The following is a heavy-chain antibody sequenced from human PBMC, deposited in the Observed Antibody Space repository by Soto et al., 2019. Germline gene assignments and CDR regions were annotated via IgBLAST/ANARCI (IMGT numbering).Heavy chain of an antibody. J-gene: IGHJ6*01. V-gene: IGHV4-59*01. D-gene: IGHD3-16*02. CDR3: ARGYTVPLYY. Sequence: PSYTLPGTWSVSGVSISRCYWSWVLQPPGEGLEWIGYIYYSGSTNYNPSLKSRVTISVDTSKSQFSLKLSSVTAADTSVYSCARGYTVPLYY. CDR2: IYYSGST. CDR1: GVSISRCY.